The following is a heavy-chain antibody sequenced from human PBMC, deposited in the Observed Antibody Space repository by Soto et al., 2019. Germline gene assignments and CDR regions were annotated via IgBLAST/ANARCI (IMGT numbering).Heavy chain of an antibody. CDR3: ARHPPRITIFGVVIGTMDV. CDR2: IDPSDSYT. Sequence: GESLKISCKGSGYSFTSYWIGWVRPMPGKGREWMGRIDPSDSYTNYSPSFQGHVTISADKSISTAYLQWSSLKASDTAMYYCARHPPRITIFGVVIGTMDVWGQGTTVTVSS. CDR1: GYSFTSYW. D-gene: IGHD3-3*01. V-gene: IGHV5-10-1*01. J-gene: IGHJ6*02.